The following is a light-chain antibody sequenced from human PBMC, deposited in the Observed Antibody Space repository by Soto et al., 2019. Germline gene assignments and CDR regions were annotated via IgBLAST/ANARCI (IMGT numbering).Light chain of an antibody. CDR2: RNN. CDR1: SSNIGSNY. CDR3: AAWDDSLSGLYV. V-gene: IGLV1-47*01. J-gene: IGLJ1*01. Sequence: QSVLTQPPSASGTPGQRVTISCSGSSSNIGSNYVYWYQQLPGTAPKLLIYRNNQRPSGVPDRFSGSKSGTSASLGISGLRSEDEADYYCAAWDDSLSGLYVFGTGTQLTVL.